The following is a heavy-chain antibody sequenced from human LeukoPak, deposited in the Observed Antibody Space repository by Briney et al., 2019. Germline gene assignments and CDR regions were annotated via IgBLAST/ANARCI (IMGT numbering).Heavy chain of an antibody. D-gene: IGHD5-12*01. CDR1: GFTFRTYS. CDR3: ARDGGYSGFDADC. CDR2: ISDSSAM. Sequence: GGSLRLSCAASGFTFRTYSMKWVRPAPGKGLEWVSYISDSSAMYYADSVRGRFTISRENDKNSLFLQMNSLRAEDTAVYYCARDGGYSGFDADCWGQGTLVTVSS. J-gene: IGHJ4*02. V-gene: IGHV3-48*01.